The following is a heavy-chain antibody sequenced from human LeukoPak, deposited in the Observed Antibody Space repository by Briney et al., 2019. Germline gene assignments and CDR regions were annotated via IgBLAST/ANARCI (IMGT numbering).Heavy chain of an antibody. J-gene: IGHJ6*03. CDR3: ERSSIVVVPAAISSLRYYYYYMDV. D-gene: IGHD2-2*02. CDR2: MTPNSGNT. V-gene: IGHV1-8*03. Sequence: ASVKVSCKGSGYTFTSYDINWVRQATGQGLEWMGWMTPNSGNTGYAQKFQGRVTITRNTSISTAYMEMSSLRSEDTAVYYCERSSIVVVPAAISSLRYYYYYMDVWGKGTTVTVSS. CDR1: GYTFTSYD.